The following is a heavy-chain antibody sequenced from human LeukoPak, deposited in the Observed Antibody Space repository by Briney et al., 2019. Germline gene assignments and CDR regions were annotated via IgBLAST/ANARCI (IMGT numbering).Heavy chain of an antibody. Sequence: GGSLRLSCAASGFTFSSYGMSWVRQAPGKGLEWVSAISGSGGSTYYADYVKGRFTISRDNSKNTLYLQMNSLRAEDTAVYYCAKGRPYGSGSYCFDYWGQGTLVTVSS. D-gene: IGHD3-10*01. V-gene: IGHV3-23*01. CDR2: ISGSGGST. J-gene: IGHJ4*02. CDR1: GFTFSSYG. CDR3: AKGRPYGSGSYCFDY.